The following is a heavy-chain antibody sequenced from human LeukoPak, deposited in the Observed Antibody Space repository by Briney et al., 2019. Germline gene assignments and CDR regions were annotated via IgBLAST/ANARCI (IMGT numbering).Heavy chain of an antibody. Sequence: PGGSLRLSCAASGFSFSSHGMSWVRQAPGKGLEWVSGIIGGAGSTYYADSVKGRFTISRDNSKNTLYLQMNSLRAEDTAVYYCAKDATPIAVAGSALDYWGQGTLVTVSS. J-gene: IGHJ4*02. V-gene: IGHV3-23*01. CDR2: IIGGAGST. CDR1: GFSFSSHG. CDR3: AKDATPIAVAGSALDY. D-gene: IGHD6-19*01.